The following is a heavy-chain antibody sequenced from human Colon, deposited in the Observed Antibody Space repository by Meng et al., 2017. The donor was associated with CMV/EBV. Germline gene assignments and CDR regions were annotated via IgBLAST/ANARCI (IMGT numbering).Heavy chain of an antibody. D-gene: IGHD5-24*01. Sequence: GGSLRLSCAASGYTFSSYDMNWVRQAPGKGLEWVSSIAAITSSSDYISYGDSVKVRFTISRDNAKSSLFLQLDSLRADDTAVYYCARGRFFDHWGQGTLVTVSS. CDR2: IAAITSSSDYI. CDR3: ARGRFFDH. V-gene: IGHV3-21*01. CDR1: GYTFSSYD. J-gene: IGHJ4*02.